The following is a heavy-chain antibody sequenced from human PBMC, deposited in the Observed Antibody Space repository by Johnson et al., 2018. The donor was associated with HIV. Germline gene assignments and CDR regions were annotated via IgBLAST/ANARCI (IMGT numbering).Heavy chain of an antibody. J-gene: IGHJ3*02. CDR2: INWNGGNT. Sequence: EVQLVESGGGVVRPGGSLRLSCAASGFTFDDYGMSWVRQVPGKGLEWVSGINWNGGNTGYVDSVKGRFTISRDNAKNSLYLQMNSLRAEDTAVYYCTTAKWLLGAFDIWGQGTMVTVSS. CDR1: GFTFDDYG. V-gene: IGHV3-20*04. CDR3: TTAKWLLGAFDI. D-gene: IGHD3-22*01.